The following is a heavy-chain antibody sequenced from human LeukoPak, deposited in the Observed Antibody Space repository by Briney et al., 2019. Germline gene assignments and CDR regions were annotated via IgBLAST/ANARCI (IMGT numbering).Heavy chain of an antibody. CDR2: ISGSGGST. CDR3: ARGVQDGTGSFKKTYYYDSSGPFDY. D-gene: IGHD3-22*01. J-gene: IGHJ4*02. CDR1: GFTFSSYA. Sequence: GGSLRLSCAASGFTFSSYAMSWVRQAPGKGLEWVSAISGSGGSTYYADSVKGRFTISRDNSKNTLYLQMNSLRAEDTAVYYCARGVQDGTGSFKKTYYYDSSGPFDYWGQGTLVTVSS. V-gene: IGHV3-23*01.